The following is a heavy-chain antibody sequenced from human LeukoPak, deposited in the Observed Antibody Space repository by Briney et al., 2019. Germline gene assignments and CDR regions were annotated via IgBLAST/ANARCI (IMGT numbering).Heavy chain of an antibody. V-gene: IGHV1-8*01. CDR2: MNPNSGNT. J-gene: IGHJ6*02. CDR3: ARAERDYYGSGSPYLGMDV. D-gene: IGHD3-10*01. Sequence: ASVKVSCKASGYTFTSYDINWVRQATGQGLEWMGWMNPNSGNTGYAQKFQGRVTMTRNTSISTAYIELSSLRSEDTAVYYCARAERDYYGSGSPYLGMDVWGQGTTVTVSS. CDR1: GYTFTSYD.